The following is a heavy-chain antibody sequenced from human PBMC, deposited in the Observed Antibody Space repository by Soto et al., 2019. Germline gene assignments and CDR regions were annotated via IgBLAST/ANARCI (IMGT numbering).Heavy chain of an antibody. CDR1: GGSISSYY. J-gene: IGHJ4*01. D-gene: IGHD3-22*01. CDR2: IYYSGST. V-gene: IGHV4-59*01. CDR3: ARSDYDSSGYLVY. Sequence: PSETLSLTCTVSGGSISSYYWSWIRQPPGKGLEWIGYIYYSGSTNYNPSLKSRVTISVDTSKNQFSLKLSSVTAADTAVYYCARSDYDSSGYLVYWGHASLVTVSS.